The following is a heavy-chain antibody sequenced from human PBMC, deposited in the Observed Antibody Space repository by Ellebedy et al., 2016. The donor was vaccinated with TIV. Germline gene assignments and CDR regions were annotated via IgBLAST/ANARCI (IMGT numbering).Heavy chain of an antibody. CDR1: GFTVSSNY. CDR2: IYSGGST. J-gene: IGHJ4*02. V-gene: IGHV3-66*01. CDR3: ARDSSNYYGSGLVY. D-gene: IGHD3-10*01. Sequence: GESLKISCAASGFTVSSNYMSWVRQAPGKGLEWVSVIYSGGSTYYADSVKGRFTISRDNSKNTLYLQMNSLRAEDTAVYYCARDSSNYYGSGLVYWGQGTLVTVSS.